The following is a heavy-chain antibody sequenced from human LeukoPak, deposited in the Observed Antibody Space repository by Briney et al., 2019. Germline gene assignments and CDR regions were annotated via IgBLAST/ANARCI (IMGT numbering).Heavy chain of an antibody. V-gene: IGHV1-2*02. CDR2: INPNSGGT. CDR3: ARVSSWREPNFDY. CDR1: GYTFTGYY. Sequence: ASVKVSCKASGYTFTGYYMHWVRQAPGQGLEWMGWINPNSGGTNYALKFQGRVTMTRDTSISTAYMELSRLRSDDTAVYYCARVSSWREPNFDYWGQGTLVTVSS. D-gene: IGHD2-2*01. J-gene: IGHJ4*02.